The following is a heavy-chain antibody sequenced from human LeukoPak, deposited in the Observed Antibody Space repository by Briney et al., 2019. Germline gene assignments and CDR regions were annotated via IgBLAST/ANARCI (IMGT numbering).Heavy chain of an antibody. Sequence: ASVKVSYKASGYTFTSYGISWVRQAPGQGLEWMGWISAYNGNTNYAQKLQGRVTMTTDTSTSTAYMELRSLRSDDTAVYYCARTDLAPTTVYWNDFDYWGQGTLVTVSS. D-gene: IGHD1-1*01. V-gene: IGHV1-18*01. CDR2: ISAYNGNT. CDR3: ARTDLAPTTVYWNDFDY. CDR1: GYTFTSYG. J-gene: IGHJ4*02.